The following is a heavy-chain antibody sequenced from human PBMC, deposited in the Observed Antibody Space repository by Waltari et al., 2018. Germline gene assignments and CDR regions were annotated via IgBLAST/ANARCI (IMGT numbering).Heavy chain of an antibody. Sequence: EVQLVESGGGLVQPGGSLRLSCAASGFTFSSYEMNWVRQAPGKGLEWVSYISSSGSTIYYADSVKGRFTISRDNAKNSLYLQMNSLSAEDTAVYYCARDWIFGVVTAYYDMDVWGQGTTVTVSS. J-gene: IGHJ6*02. CDR3: ARDWIFGVVTAYYDMDV. V-gene: IGHV3-48*03. CDR1: GFTFSSYE. D-gene: IGHD3-3*01. CDR2: ISSSGSTI.